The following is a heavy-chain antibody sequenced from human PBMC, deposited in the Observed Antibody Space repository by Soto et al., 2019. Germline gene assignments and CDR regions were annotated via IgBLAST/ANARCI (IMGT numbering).Heavy chain of an antibody. J-gene: IGHJ4*02. D-gene: IGHD3-22*01. CDR3: ARDEDSSGYWAASSDF. CDR2: ISTYTGST. Sequence: ASVKVSCKASGYTFTSYSLSWVRQAPGQGLEWMGWISTYTGSTNYAQKFQGRVTMTRDTSTSTAHMEIRSLRSDDTAVYYCARDEDSSGYWAASSDFWGQGTLVTVSS. V-gene: IGHV1-18*01. CDR1: GYTFTSYS.